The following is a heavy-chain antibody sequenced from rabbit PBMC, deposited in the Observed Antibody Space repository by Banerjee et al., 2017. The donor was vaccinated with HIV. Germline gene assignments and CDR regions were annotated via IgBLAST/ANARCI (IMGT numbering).Heavy chain of an antibody. Sequence: EQLEESGGDLVKPEGSLTLTCTASRFSFSNKYVMCWVRQAPGKGLEWIACIDIGSGGSTYYASWAKGRFTISKTSSTTVTLQMTSLTAADTATYFCARVYASGSGDYKLWGPGTLVTVS. CDR2: IDIGSGGST. CDR1: RFSFSNKYV. D-gene: IGHD1-1*01. CDR3: ARVYASGSGDYKL. V-gene: IGHV1S45*01. J-gene: IGHJ6*01.